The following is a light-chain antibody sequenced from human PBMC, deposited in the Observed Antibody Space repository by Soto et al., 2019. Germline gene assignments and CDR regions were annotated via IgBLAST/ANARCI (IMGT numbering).Light chain of an antibody. CDR1: QSVSSN. CDR3: QQYNNWPPYT. Sequence: EIVMTQSPATLSVSPGERATLSCRASQSVSSNLAWYQQKPGQAPRLLIYGASIRATGIPARFSGSGSGPEFTLTISSLQSEDFAVYYCQQYNNWPPYTFGQGTKLEIK. V-gene: IGKV3D-15*01. J-gene: IGKJ2*01. CDR2: GAS.